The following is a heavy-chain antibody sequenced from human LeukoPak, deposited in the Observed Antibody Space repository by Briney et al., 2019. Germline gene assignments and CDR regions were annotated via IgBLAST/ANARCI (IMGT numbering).Heavy chain of an antibody. Sequence: ASVKVSCKVSGYTLTELSMHWMRQAPGKGLEWMGGFDPEDGETIYAQKFQGRVTMTEDTSTDTAYMELSSLRSEDTAVYYCATDLIPSTQLPVAGRPWGQGTLATVSS. CDR3: ATDLIPSTQLPVAGRP. D-gene: IGHD6-19*01. CDR1: GYTLTELS. V-gene: IGHV1-24*01. CDR2: FDPEDGET. J-gene: IGHJ5*02.